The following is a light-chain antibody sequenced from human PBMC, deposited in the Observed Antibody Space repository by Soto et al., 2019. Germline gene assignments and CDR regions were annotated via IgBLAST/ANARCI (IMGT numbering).Light chain of an antibody. J-gene: IGKJ1*01. CDR2: GAS. CDR3: QVLGSSPPRT. CDR1: QSVSSTS. Sequence: EIVLTQSPGSLSLSPGGRATLSCRASQSVSSTSLAWYQQKPGQAPRLLIYGASNRATGIPDRFSGSGSETHFTLTISRLQPEDFAVYYCQVLGSSPPRTFGQGTKVEIK. V-gene: IGKV3-20*01.